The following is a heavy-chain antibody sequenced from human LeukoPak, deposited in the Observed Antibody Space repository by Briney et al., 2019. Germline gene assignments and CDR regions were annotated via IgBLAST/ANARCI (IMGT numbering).Heavy chain of an antibody. Sequence: ASVKVSCKASGYTLISYYMHWVRQAPGQGLEWMGIINPSGGDTNYAQKFQGGVSMTSDTSTSTVSMELSSLRSEDTAVYYCARGLQHSSGWYAFDIWGQGTMVTVSS. D-gene: IGHD6-19*01. V-gene: IGHV1-46*01. CDR3: ARGLQHSSGWYAFDI. J-gene: IGHJ3*02. CDR1: GYTLISYY. CDR2: INPSGGDT.